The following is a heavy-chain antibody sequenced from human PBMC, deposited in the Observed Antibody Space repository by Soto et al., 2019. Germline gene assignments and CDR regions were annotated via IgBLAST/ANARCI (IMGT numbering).Heavy chain of an antibody. CDR1: GYTFTAYY. V-gene: IGHV1-18*04. CDR3: ARVRDIVVVPAADFDY. Sequence: ASVKVSCKASGYTFTAYYIHWVRQAPGQGLEWMGWISAYNGNTNYAQKLQGRVTMTTDTSTSTAYMELRSLRSDDTAVYYCARVRDIVVVPAADFDYWGQGTLVTVSS. D-gene: IGHD2-2*01. J-gene: IGHJ4*02. CDR2: ISAYNGNT.